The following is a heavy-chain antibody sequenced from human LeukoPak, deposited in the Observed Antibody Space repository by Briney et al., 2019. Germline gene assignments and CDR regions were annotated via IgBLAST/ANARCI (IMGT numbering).Heavy chain of an antibody. V-gene: IGHV3-13*01. J-gene: IGHJ5*02. Sequence: GGSLRLSCAASGFTFSSYDMHWVRQATGKGLEWASAIGTAGDTYYPGSVKGRFTISRENAKNSLYLQMNSLRAGDTAVYYCAREVGTTSGNWFDPWGQGTLVTVSS. CDR2: IGTAGDT. CDR3: AREVGTTSGNWFDP. D-gene: IGHD1-7*01. CDR1: GFTFSSYD.